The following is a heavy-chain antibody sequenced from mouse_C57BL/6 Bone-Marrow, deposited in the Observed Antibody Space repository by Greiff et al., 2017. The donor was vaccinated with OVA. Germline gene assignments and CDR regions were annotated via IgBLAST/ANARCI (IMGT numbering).Heavy chain of an antibody. CDR1: GYAFSSSW. CDR2: IYPGDGDT. D-gene: IGHD1-1*01. CDR3: AIHITTVVATPYWYFDV. Sequence: VKLVESGPELVKPGASVKISCKASGYAFSSSWMNWVKQRPGKGLEWIGRIYPGDGDTNYNGKFKGKATLTADKSSSTAYMQLSSLTSEDSAVYFCAIHITTVVATPYWYFDVWGTGTTVTVSS. V-gene: IGHV1-82*01. J-gene: IGHJ1*03.